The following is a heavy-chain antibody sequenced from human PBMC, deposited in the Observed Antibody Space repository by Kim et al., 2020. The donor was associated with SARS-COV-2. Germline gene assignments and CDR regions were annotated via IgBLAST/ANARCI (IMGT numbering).Heavy chain of an antibody. J-gene: IGHJ4*02. V-gene: IGHV3-30*07. CDR3: ARDWALYDFWSGLYPGY. Sequence: VKGRFTISRDNSKNTLYLQMNSLRAEDTAVYYCARDWALYDFWSGLYPGYWGQGTLVTVSS. D-gene: IGHD3-3*01.